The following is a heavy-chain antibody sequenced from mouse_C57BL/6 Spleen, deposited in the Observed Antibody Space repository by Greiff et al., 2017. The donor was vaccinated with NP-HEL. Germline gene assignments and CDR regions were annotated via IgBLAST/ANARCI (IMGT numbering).Heavy chain of an antibody. V-gene: IGHV14-4*01. CDR1: GFNIKDDY. D-gene: IGHD1-1*01. Sequence: EVQLKESGAELVRPGASVKLSCTASGFNIKDDYMHWVKQRPEQGLEWIGWIDPENGDTEYASKFQGKATITADTSSNTAYLQLSSLTSEDTAVYYCTTLLRGAYWGQGTLVTVSA. CDR3: TTLLRGAY. J-gene: IGHJ3*01. CDR2: IDPENGDT.